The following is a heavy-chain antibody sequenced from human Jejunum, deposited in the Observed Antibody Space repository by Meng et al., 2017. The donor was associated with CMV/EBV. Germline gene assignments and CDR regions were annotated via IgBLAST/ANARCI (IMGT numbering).Heavy chain of an antibody. D-gene: IGHD2-8*02. CDR1: GFSLTTSGVG. V-gene: IGHV2-5*02. Sequence: FSGFSLTTSGVGVGGIRQPQRKALESLALTYWDNGKRYSPSLKSRLTITEDTSRNQVVLTLTNVDPVDTATYYCAHRPLVETFYFDHWGLGALVTVSS. J-gene: IGHJ4*02. CDR3: AHRPLVETFYFDH. CDR2: TYWDNGK.